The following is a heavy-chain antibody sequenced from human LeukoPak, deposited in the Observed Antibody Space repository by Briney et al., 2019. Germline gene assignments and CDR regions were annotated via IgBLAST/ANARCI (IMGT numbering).Heavy chain of an antibody. CDR1: GFTFSSYE. Sequence: PGGSLRLSCAASGFTFSSYEMNWVRQAPGKGLEWVSYISSSGSTIYYADSVKGRFTISRDNAKNSLYLQMNSLRAEDTAVYYCARGGIYYDGSGWDYWGQGALVTVSS. V-gene: IGHV3-48*03. CDR3: ARGGIYYDGSGWDY. J-gene: IGHJ4*02. D-gene: IGHD3-22*01. CDR2: ISSSGSTI.